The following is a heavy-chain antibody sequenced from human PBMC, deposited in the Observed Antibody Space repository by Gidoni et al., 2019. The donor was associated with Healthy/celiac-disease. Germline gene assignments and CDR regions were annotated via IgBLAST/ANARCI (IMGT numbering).Heavy chain of an antibody. Sequence: QVQLQESGPGLVKPSETLSLTCTVSGGSISSYYWSWIRQPPGKGLEWIGYIYYSGSTNYNPSLKSRVTISVDTSKNQFSLKLSSVTAADTAVYYCAREALAGTLYDSSGYLYWGQGTLVTVSS. J-gene: IGHJ4*02. D-gene: IGHD3-22*01. V-gene: IGHV4-59*01. CDR3: AREALAGTLYDSSGYLY. CDR2: IYYSGST. CDR1: GGSISSYY.